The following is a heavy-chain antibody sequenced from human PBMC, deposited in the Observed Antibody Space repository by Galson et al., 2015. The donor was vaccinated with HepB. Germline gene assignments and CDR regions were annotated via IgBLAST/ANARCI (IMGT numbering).Heavy chain of an antibody. CDR2: TRNVGNSYIT. CDR3: ARGGFCSGDYCSSFDY. V-gene: IGHV3-72*01. CDR1: GFSFSNHY. J-gene: IGHJ4*02. Sequence: SLRLSCAASGFSFSNHYMDWVRQAPGKGLEWVGRTRNVGNSYITEYAASVKGRFTISRDDSQNSLSLQMNSLKTEDTAVYYCARGGFCSGDYCSSFDYWGQGTLVTVSS. D-gene: IGHD2-15*01.